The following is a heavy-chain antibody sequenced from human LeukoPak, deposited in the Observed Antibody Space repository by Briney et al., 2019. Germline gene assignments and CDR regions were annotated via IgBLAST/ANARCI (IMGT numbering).Heavy chain of an antibody. V-gene: IGHV3-48*01. CDR2: ISRRSSTI. J-gene: IGHJ4*02. CDR1: GFTLSSYS. D-gene: IGHD2-15*01. Sequence: GGSLRLSCAASGFTLSSYSMNWVRQAPGKGLEWVSYISRRSSTIYYADSVKGRFTISRENAKNSVYLQLNSLRAEDTAVYYCVKDSGYAGYCSGGSCSTPDYWGQGTLVTVSS. CDR3: VKDSGYAGYCSGGSCSTPDY.